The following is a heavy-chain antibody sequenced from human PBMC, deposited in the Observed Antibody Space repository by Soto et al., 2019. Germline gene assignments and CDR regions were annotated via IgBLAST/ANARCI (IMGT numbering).Heavy chain of an antibody. J-gene: IGHJ3*02. D-gene: IGHD1-26*01. CDR3: ARVRRERKTMISRVGGFDI. CDR1: GGTFSSSA. CDR2: IIPIFNTV. Sequence: QVQLVQSGAEVKKPGSSVKVSCKASGGTFSSSAINWVRQAPGQGLEWMGGIIPIFNTVNYAQEFQARVTITADDSTGTTYIGLSRLTSGDPGVYYWARVRRERKTMISRVGGFDIWGPGTMVNVSS. V-gene: IGHV1-69*01.